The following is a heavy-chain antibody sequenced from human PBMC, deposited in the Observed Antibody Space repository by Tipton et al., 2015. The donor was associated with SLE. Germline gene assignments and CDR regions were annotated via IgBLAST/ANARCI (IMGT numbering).Heavy chain of an antibody. CDR1: GGSISSGGYY. J-gene: IGHJ4*02. CDR2: IYYSGST. CDR3: ARNKQWLDYFDY. D-gene: IGHD6-19*01. V-gene: IGHV4-31*03. Sequence: TLSLTCTVSGGSISSGGYYWSWIRPHPGKGLEWIGYIYYSGSTYYNPSLKSRVTISVDTSKNQVSLKLSSVTAADTAVYYCARNKQWLDYFDYWGQGTLVTVSS.